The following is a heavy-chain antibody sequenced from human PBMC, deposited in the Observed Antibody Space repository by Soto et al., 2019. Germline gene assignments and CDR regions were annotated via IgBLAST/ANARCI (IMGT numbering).Heavy chain of an antibody. CDR3: ARHSSSWPIFDY. CDR2: IYYSGSS. Sequence: PSETLSLTCTVSGGSISSYCWSWIRQSPGKGLEWIGYIYYSGSSNYNPSLKSRVSISVDTSKNQFSLKLSSVTAADTAVYYCARHSSSWPIFDYWGQGTLVTVSS. D-gene: IGHD6-13*01. V-gene: IGHV4-59*08. J-gene: IGHJ4*02. CDR1: GGSISSYC.